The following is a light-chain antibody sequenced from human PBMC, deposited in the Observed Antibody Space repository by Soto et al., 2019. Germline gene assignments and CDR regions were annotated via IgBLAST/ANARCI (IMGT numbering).Light chain of an antibody. J-gene: IGKJ1*01. CDR3: QQYYSAPKT. V-gene: IGKV4-1*01. CDR1: QSVLYTSNNKNY. CDR2: WAS. Sequence: DIVMTQSPDSLAVSLGERATINCKSSQSVLYTSNNKNYLAWYQQKPGQPPQLLIYWASTRGSGVPDRFSGSESGTDFTLTISSLQAENVAVYYCQQYYSAPKTFGQGTKVEIK.